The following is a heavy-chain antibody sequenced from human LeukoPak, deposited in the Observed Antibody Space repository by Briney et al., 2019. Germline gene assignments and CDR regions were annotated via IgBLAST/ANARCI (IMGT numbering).Heavy chain of an antibody. Sequence: PGGSLRLSCAASGFTFITYGMTWVRQAPGEGLEWVSAISGSAATTFYADSVKGRFTISRDNSKNTLYLQMNSLRAEDTAVYYCARRAGAYSHPYDYWGQGTLVTVSS. CDR1: GFTFITYG. J-gene: IGHJ4*02. CDR3: ARRAGAYSHPYDY. CDR2: ISGSAATT. V-gene: IGHV3-23*01. D-gene: IGHD4/OR15-4a*01.